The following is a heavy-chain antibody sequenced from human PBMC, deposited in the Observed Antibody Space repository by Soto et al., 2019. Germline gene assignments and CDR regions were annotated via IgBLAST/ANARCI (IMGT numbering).Heavy chain of an antibody. CDR1: GFTFSSYA. V-gene: IGHV3-23*01. J-gene: IGHJ4*02. Sequence: GGSLRLSCAASGFTFSSYAMSWVRKAPGKGLEWVSAISGSGGSTYYADSVKGRFPISRDNSKNTLYLQMNSLRAEDTAVYYCAKVERSSTTYFDYWGQGTLVTVSS. CDR3: AKVERSSTTYFDY. CDR2: ISGSGGST. D-gene: IGHD2-2*01.